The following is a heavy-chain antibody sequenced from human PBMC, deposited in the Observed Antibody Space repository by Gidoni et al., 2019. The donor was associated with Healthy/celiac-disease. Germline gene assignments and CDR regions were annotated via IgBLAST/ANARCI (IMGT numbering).Heavy chain of an antibody. CDR3: ARDYSSWYGEGRGWFDP. V-gene: IGHV3-30-3*01. J-gene: IGHJ5*02. D-gene: IGHD6-13*01. Sequence: QVQLVESGGGVVQPGRSLRLSCAASGFTFSSYAMHWVRQAPGKGLEWVAVISYDGSNKYYADSVKGRFTISRDNSKNTLYLQMNSLRAEDTAVYYCARDYSSWYGEGRGWFDPWGQGTLVTVSS. CDR1: GFTFSSYA. CDR2: ISYDGSNK.